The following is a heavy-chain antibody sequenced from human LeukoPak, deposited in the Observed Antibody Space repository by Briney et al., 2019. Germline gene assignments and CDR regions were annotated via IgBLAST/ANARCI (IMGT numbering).Heavy chain of an antibody. J-gene: IGHJ4*02. CDR3: AREATVTTRGFDY. Sequence: SQTLSLTCTVSGGSISSGGYYWSWIRQHPGKGLEWIGYIYYSGSTYYNPSLKSRVTISVDTSKNQFSLKLSSVTAADTAVYHCAREATVTTRGFDYWGQGTLVTVSS. D-gene: IGHD4-17*01. V-gene: IGHV4-31*03. CDR1: GGSISSGGYY. CDR2: IYYSGST.